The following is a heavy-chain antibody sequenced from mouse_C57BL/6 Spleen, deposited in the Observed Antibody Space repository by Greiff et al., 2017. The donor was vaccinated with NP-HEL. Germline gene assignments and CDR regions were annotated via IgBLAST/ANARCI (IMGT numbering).Heavy chain of an antibody. Sequence: VQLQQSGPELVKPGASVKISCKASGYTFTDYYMNWVKQSHGKSLEWIGDINPNNGGTSYNQKFKGKATLTVDKSSSTAYMELRSLTSEDSAVYYCARPRSSYSYAMDYWGQGTSVTVSS. CDR1: GYTFTDYY. J-gene: IGHJ4*01. CDR2: INPNNGGT. D-gene: IGHD1-1*01. CDR3: ARPRSSYSYAMDY. V-gene: IGHV1-26*01.